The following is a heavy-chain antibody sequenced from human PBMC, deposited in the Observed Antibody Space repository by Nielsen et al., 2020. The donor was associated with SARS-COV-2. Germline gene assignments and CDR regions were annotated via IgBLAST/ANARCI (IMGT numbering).Heavy chain of an antibody. CDR3: ARSPPPIAVAGYFDY. V-gene: IGHV4-34*01. J-gene: IGHJ4*02. CDR2: IYHSGST. CDR1: GGSFSGYY. Sequence: SETLSLTCAVYGGSFSGYYWSWIRQPPGKGLEWIGSIYHSGSTYYNPSLKSRVTISVDTSKNQFSLKLSSVTAADTAVYYCARSPPPIAVAGYFDYWGQGTLVTVSS. D-gene: IGHD6-19*01.